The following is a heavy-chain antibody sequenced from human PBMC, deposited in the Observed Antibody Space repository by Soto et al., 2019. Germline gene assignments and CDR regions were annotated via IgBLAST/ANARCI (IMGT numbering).Heavy chain of an antibody. D-gene: IGHD5-18*01. J-gene: IGHJ6*02. CDR1: GYTFTSYG. CDR3: ARGAWIQLWPHPYYYYGMDV. Sequence: ASVKVSCKASGYTFTSYGISWVRQAPGQGLEWMGWISAYNGNTNYAQKFQGRVTITRDTSASTAYMELSSLRSEDTAVYYCARGAWIQLWPHPYYYYGMDVWGQGTTVTVSS. CDR2: ISAYNGNT. V-gene: IGHV1-18*01.